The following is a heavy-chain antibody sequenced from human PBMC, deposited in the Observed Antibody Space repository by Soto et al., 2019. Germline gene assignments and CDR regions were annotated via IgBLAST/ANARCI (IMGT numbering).Heavy chain of an antibody. J-gene: IGHJ4*02. CDR1: GYTLTELS. CDR2: FDPEDVET. Sequence: ASVKVSCKVSGYTLTELSMHWVRQAPGKALEWMVGFDPEDVETIYAQKFQGRVTMTEDTSTDTAYMELSSLRSEDTAVYYCATAVSELLVFDYWGQGTLVTVSS. V-gene: IGHV1-24*01. D-gene: IGHD1-26*01. CDR3: ATAVSELLVFDY.